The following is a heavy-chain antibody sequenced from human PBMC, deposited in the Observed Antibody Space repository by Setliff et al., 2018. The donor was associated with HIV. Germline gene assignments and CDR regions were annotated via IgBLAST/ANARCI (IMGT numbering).Heavy chain of an antibody. D-gene: IGHD2-15*01. CDR3: AKGAGGYYDQ. J-gene: IGHJ4*02. Sequence: AAVKVSCKASGYTFSDHNIHWGRQAPGQGLELMGWINPKSGDTNYAQRFQGRVTMARDTSINTAYMELKRLTSDDTALYYCAKGAGGYYDQWSQGTLVTVSS. V-gene: IGHV1-2*02. CDR2: INPKSGDT. CDR1: GYTFSDHN.